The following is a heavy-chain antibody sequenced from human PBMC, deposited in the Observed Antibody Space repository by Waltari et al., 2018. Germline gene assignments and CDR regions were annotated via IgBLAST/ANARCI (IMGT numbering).Heavy chain of an antibody. Sequence: QPPGQGLEWIGTVSYNGAPNSSPSLKSRVTLSRDTSKNQLSLTLGSVTATDTAVYYCATYIGASIGTAAFDGWGQGTLVSVSS. D-gene: IGHD5-12*01. J-gene: IGHJ3*01. V-gene: IGHV4-39*01. CDR3: ATYIGASIGTAAFDG. CDR2: VSYNGAP.